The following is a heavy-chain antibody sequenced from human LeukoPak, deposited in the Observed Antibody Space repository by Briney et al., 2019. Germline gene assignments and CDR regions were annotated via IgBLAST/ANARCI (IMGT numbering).Heavy chain of an antibody. V-gene: IGHV1-2*04. CDR3: ARAYSPSGSYLDAFDI. D-gene: IGHD1-26*01. Sequence: ASVKVSCKASGYTFTGYYMHWVRQAPGQGLEWMGWINPNSGGTNYAQKFQGWVTMTRDTSIGTAYMELSRLRSDDTAVYYCARAYSPSGSYLDAFDIWGQGTMVTVSS. J-gene: IGHJ3*02. CDR2: INPNSGGT. CDR1: GYTFTGYY.